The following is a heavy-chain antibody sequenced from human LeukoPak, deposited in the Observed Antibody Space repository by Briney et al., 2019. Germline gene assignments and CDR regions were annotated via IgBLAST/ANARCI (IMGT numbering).Heavy chain of an antibody. D-gene: IGHD3-10*01. J-gene: IGHJ3*02. CDR1: GGSFSSSSYY. CDR3: ARHSAVVRRGGFDI. CDR2: IYYHGNT. Sequence: SETLSLTCTVSGGSFSSSSYYWGWIRQLPGKGLEWIGSIYYHGNTYYSSSLKSRVTISVDTSKSQFSLELSSVTAADTAVYYCARHSAVVRRGGFDIWGQGTMVTVSS. V-gene: IGHV4-39*01.